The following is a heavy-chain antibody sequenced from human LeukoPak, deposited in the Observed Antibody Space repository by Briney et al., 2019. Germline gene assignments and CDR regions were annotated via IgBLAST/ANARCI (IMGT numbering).Heavy chain of an antibody. D-gene: IGHD3-10*01. V-gene: IGHV4-39*01. CDR2: IYYSGST. Sequence: KPSETLSLTCNVSGDSMTSTVYYWGWIRQPPGKGLEWIGSIYYSGSTYYHPSLKSRVTMSVDTSKNQFSLKVNSVTAADTAVYYCARHKEGARSYCDYWGQGTLVTVSS. J-gene: IGHJ4*02. CDR3: ARHKEGARSYCDY. CDR1: GDSMTSTVYY.